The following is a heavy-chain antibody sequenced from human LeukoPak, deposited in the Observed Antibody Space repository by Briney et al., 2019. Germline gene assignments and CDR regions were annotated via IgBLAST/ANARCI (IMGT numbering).Heavy chain of an antibody. CDR1: GFTFSNYW. J-gene: IGHJ1*01. CDR2: IKYDGSEK. Sequence: QPGGSLRLSCEASGFTFSNYWMSWVRQAPGKGLECVANIKYDGSEKYYADSVTGRFTISRDNGKNSLYVQMNSLTVEDTAVYYCATYSTINAREFQYWGQGTLVTVSS. CDR3: ATYSTINAREFQY. D-gene: IGHD4-11*01. V-gene: IGHV3-7*01.